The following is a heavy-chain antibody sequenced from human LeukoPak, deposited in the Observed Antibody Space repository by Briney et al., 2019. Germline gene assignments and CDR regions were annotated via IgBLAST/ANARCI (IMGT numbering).Heavy chain of an antibody. CDR3: AVVDIVVVVAATKDAFDI. CDR1: GYTFTGYY. Sequence: ASVKVSCKASGYTFTGYYMHWVRQAPGQGLEWMGWTNPNSGGTNYAQKLQGRVTMTTDTSTSTAYMELRSLRSDNTAVYYCAVVDIVVVVAATKDAFDIWGQGTMVTVSS. J-gene: IGHJ3*02. CDR2: TNPNSGGT. V-gene: IGHV1-2*02. D-gene: IGHD2-15*01.